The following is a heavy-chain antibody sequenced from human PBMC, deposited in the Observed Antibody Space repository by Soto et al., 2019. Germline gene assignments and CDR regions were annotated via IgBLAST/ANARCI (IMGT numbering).Heavy chain of an antibody. CDR1: GDSISGLTYF. J-gene: IGHJ3*02. V-gene: IGHV4-31*03. CDR2: ISNSGST. Sequence: QVQLQESGPGLVKPSQTLSLTCTVSGDSISGLTYFWSWIRQHPGKGLEWIGYISNSGSTYYNPSLRSRVIIPVDTSKNQFSLRLSSVTAADTAVYHCATYWCAGHDAKGFHIWGQGTVVTVSS. CDR3: ATYWCAGHDAKGFHI. D-gene: IGHD2-8*02.